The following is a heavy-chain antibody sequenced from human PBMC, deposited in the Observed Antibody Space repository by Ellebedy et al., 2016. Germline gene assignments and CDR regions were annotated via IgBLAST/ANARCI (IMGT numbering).Heavy chain of an antibody. D-gene: IGHD5-24*01. V-gene: IGHV3-7*03. CDR3: TKDSIEIGGAKYYGMDV. CDR2: IKQDGSET. J-gene: IGHJ6*02. CDR1: GFIFSNYW. Sequence: GEPLKISXAASGFIFSNYWMSWVRQAPGKGLEWVANIKQDGSETYYLDSLKGRFIISRDNAKNSLYVQMNSLRAEDTAVYYCTKDSIEIGGAKYYGMDVWGQGTTVTVSS.